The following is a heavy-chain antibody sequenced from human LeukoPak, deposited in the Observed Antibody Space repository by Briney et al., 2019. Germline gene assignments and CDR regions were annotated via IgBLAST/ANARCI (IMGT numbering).Heavy chain of an antibody. CDR3: ARDSQGAYDFWSGYYKHWFDP. V-gene: IGHV3-11*01. Sequence: PGGSLRLSCEASGFTFSDYYMSWIRQAPGKGLEWVSYISSSGSTIYYADSVKGRFTISRDNAKNSLYLQMNSLRAEDTAVYYCARDSQGAYDFWSGYYKHWFDPWGQGTLVTVSS. D-gene: IGHD3-3*01. J-gene: IGHJ5*02. CDR1: GFTFSDYY. CDR2: ISSSGSTI.